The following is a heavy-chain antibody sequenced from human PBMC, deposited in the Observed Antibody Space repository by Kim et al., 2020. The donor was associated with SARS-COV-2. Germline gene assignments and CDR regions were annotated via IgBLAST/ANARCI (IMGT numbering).Heavy chain of an antibody. CDR1: GYTFTSYY. J-gene: IGHJ4*02. Sequence: ASVKVSCKASGYTFTSYYMHWVRQAPGQGLEWMGIINPSGGSTSYAQKFQGRVTMTRDTSTSTVYMELSSLRSEDTAVYYCARSIAAAGTTTRANDYWGQGTLVTVSS. D-gene: IGHD6-13*01. CDR2: INPSGGST. CDR3: ARSIAAAGTTTRANDY. V-gene: IGHV1-46*01.